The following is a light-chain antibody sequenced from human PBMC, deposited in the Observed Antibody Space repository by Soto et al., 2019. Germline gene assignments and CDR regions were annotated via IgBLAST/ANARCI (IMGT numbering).Light chain of an antibody. CDR1: QGIRNY. CDR2: AAS. CDR3: QKYNSASFT. J-gene: IGKJ3*01. V-gene: IGKV1-27*01. Sequence: DIPMTQSPSSLSASVGDRVTITCRASQGIRNYLAWYQQKPGKVPKLLIDAASSLQSGVPSRFSGSGSGTEFTLTISSLQPEDVATYYCQKYNSASFTFGPGTKVDIK.